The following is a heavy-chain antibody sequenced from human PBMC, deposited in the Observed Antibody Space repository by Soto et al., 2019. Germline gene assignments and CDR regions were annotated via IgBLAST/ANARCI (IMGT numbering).Heavy chain of an antibody. CDR3: ARVYAWGQGSPEAFDI. Sequence: SETLSLTCAVHGGSFSGYYWSWIRQPPGKGLEWIGEINHSGSTNYNPSLKSRVTISVDTSKNQFSLKLSSVTAADTAVYYCARVYAWGQGSPEAFDIWGPGPMVTVSS. J-gene: IGHJ3*02. D-gene: IGHD3-16*01. V-gene: IGHV4-34*01. CDR2: INHSGST. CDR1: GGSFSGYY.